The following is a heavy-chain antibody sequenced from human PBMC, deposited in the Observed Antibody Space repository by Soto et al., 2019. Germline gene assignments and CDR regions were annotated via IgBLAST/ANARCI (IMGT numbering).Heavy chain of an antibody. CDR3: ARGGEVGVAGSAAFEM. D-gene: IGHD3-3*01. CDR1: GYTVTTHY. Sequence: QVQLVQSGAEVKKPGASVKISCTASGYTVTTHYMHWVRQAPGRGLEWMGAINPGSGAAKYTQTFQARVTMTRDTSTNTVYMEMSALISEDTAVFYCARGGEVGVAGSAAFEMWGQGTMVTVSS. V-gene: IGHV1-46*01. J-gene: IGHJ3*02. CDR2: INPGSGAA.